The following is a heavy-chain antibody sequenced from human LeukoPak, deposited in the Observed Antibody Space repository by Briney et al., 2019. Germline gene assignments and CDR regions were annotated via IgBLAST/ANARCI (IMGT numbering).Heavy chain of an antibody. D-gene: IGHD4-17*01. Sequence: PSETLFLTCAVYGGSLSGYYWSWIRQPPGKGLEWIGEINHSGSTNYNPSLKSRVTISVDTSKNQFSLKLSSVTAADTAVYYCARDPDYGDYVRFWPDTYYYYGMDVWGQGTTVTVSS. CDR2: INHSGST. V-gene: IGHV4-34*01. CDR1: GGSLSGYY. CDR3: ARDPDYGDYVRFWPDTYYYYGMDV. J-gene: IGHJ6*02.